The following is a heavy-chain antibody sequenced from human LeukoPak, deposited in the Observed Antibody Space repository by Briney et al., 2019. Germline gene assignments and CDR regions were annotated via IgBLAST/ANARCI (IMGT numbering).Heavy chain of an antibody. Sequence: GGSLRLSCAASGFTFSSYAMSWVRQAPGKGLEWVSTITGSGGSTYYADSVKGRFTISRDNSKNTPHLQMNSLRAEDTAVYYCAKDQAGAAADCGQGTLVTVSS. V-gene: IGHV3-23*01. CDR3: AKDQAGAAAD. D-gene: IGHD6-13*01. CDR2: ITGSGGST. J-gene: IGHJ4*02. CDR1: GFTFSSYA.